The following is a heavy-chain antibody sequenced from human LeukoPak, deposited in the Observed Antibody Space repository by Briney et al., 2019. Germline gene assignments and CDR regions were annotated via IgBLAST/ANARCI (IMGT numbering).Heavy chain of an antibody. V-gene: IGHV3-74*01. Sequence: PGGSLRLSCVASGFTFSSCWMYWVRQAPAKGLVWVSRINTEGKTTHYADSVKGRFIISRDNAKNTLYLEMNSLRAEDTAVYYCARDPGSYAHDWYFDLWGRGTLVTVSS. CDR2: INTEGKTT. D-gene: IGHD1-26*01. J-gene: IGHJ2*01. CDR3: ARDPGSYAHDWYFDL. CDR1: GFTFSSCW.